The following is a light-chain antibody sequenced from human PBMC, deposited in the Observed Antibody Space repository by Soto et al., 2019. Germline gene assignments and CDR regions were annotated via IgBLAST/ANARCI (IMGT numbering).Light chain of an antibody. CDR3: SSYAGTTNLV. Sequence: SVLTQPPSASGSPGQSVTISCTGTGSDVGGYDYVSWYQLHPGGAPKLIIYEVIRRPSGVPDRFSGSKSGNTASLTVSGLQADDEADYFCSSYAGTTNLVFGGGTKLTVL. CDR1: GSDVGGYDY. CDR2: EVI. V-gene: IGLV2-8*01. J-gene: IGLJ3*02.